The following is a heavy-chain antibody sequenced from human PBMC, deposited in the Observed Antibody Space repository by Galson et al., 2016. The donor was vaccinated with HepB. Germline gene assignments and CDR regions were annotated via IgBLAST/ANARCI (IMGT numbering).Heavy chain of an antibody. CDR3: ARDFYGSGSYPFDS. CDR2: ISSSGTAI. Sequence: GLEWVSYISSSGTAIYYADSVKGRFTISRDNAKNSLHLQMHSLRAEDTAVYYCARDFYGSGSYPFDSWGQGALVTVSS. V-gene: IGHV3-48*03. J-gene: IGHJ4*02. D-gene: IGHD3-10*01.